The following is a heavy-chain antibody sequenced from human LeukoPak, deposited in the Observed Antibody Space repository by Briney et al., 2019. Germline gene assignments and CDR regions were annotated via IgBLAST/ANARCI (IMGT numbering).Heavy chain of an antibody. CDR2: IYSGGNT. J-gene: IGHJ1*01. CDR3: AREEEGSSWYSSIQH. V-gene: IGHV3-53*01. D-gene: IGHD6-13*01. Sequence: PGGSLRLSCAASGFSVTNNYMSWVRQAPGKGLEWVSVIYSGGNTYYAISVKGRFAISRDYSRNTVYLQMNGLRAEDTAVYYCAREEEGSSWYSSIQHWGQGTLVTVSS. CDR1: GFSVTNNY.